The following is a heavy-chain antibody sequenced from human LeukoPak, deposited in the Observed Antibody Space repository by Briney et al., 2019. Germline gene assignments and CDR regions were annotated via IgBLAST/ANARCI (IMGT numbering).Heavy chain of an antibody. J-gene: IGHJ6*03. CDR3: ARLRSQDYYMDV. CDR2: IYTSGST. CDR1: GGSISSYY. V-gene: IGHV4-4*09. Sequence: SEALSLTCTVSGGSISSYYWSWIRQPPGKGLEWIGYIYTSGSTNYNPSLKSRVTISVDTAKNQFSLKLSSVTAADTAVYYCARLRSQDYYMDVWGKGTTVTVSS.